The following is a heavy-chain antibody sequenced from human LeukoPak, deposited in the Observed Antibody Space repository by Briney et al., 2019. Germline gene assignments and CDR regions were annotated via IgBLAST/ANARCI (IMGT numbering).Heavy chain of an antibody. CDR3: AKDSTYYYDSSYFDY. D-gene: IGHD3-22*01. V-gene: IGHV3-23*01. CDR2: ISGSGTST. CDR1: GFTFSSYA. Sequence: PGRSLRLSCAASGFTFSSYAMSWVRQAPGKGLEWVSGISGSGTSTYSADSVKGRFTISRDNSKNTLYLQMNSLRAEDTAVYYCAKDSTYYYDSSYFDYCGQGTLVTVSS. J-gene: IGHJ4*02.